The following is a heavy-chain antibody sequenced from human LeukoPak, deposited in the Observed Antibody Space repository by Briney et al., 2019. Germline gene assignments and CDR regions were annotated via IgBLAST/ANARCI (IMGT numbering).Heavy chain of an antibody. CDR3: ARILVYGDYARSFDY. Sequence: GGSLRLSCAASGFPFSDYYMSWIRQAPGKGLEWVSYISGASHIYYADSVKGRFTISRDNAKNSLFLQMTSLRAEDTAVYYCARILVYGDYARSFDYWGQGTLVTVSS. CDR1: GFPFSDYY. D-gene: IGHD4-17*01. J-gene: IGHJ4*02. CDR2: ISGASHI. V-gene: IGHV3-11*01.